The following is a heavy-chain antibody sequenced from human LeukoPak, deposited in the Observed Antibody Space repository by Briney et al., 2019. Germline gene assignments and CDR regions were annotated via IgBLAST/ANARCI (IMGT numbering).Heavy chain of an antibody. V-gene: IGHV3-23*01. CDR3: GRALGSPLDY. Sequence: QPGGSLRLSCAASGFTFSSYAMSWVRQAPGKGLEWVSVISNSGGSTFYADSVKGRFAISRDNAKNTLYLQMKSLRVEDTAVYYCGRALGSPLDYWGQGTLVTVSS. CDR2: ISNSGGST. D-gene: IGHD1-26*01. J-gene: IGHJ4*02. CDR1: GFTFSSYA.